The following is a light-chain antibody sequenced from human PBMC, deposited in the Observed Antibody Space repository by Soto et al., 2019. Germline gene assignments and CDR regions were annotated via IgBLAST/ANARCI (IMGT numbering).Light chain of an antibody. V-gene: IGKV3-11*01. CDR2: DAS. Sequence: EIVMTQSPATLSVSPGERATLSCRAGQSVSSNLALYQQKPGQAPRLLIFDASIRATGIPARFSGSGSGTDFTLTISSLEPEDFAVYYCQQRSNWPPAWTFGQGTKVDI. CDR1: QSVSSN. CDR3: QQRSNWPPAWT. J-gene: IGKJ1*01.